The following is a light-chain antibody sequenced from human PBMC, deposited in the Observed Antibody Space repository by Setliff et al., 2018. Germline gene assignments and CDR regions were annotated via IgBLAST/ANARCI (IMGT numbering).Light chain of an antibody. J-gene: IGLJ1*01. CDR2: DVN. Sequence: QSVLTQPASVSGSPGQSITISCSGTSSDVSSYDLVSWYQQHPGTAPKLIISDVNNRPSGVSNRFSGSKSGNTASLTISGLQAEDEAAYYCCAYTGSSTYVFGTGTKATVL. CDR3: CAYTGSSTYV. V-gene: IGLV2-14*01. CDR1: SSDVSSYDL.